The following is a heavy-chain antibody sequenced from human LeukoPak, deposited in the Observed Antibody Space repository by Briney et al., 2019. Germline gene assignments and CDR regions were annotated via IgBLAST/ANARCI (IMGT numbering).Heavy chain of an antibody. V-gene: IGHV3-21*01. Sequence: GGSLRLSCAASGFTFSTYSMNWVRQAPGKGLEWVSSITSSSSYIYYVDSLKGRFTISRDNAKNSLYLQMNSLRAEDTAVYYRTRGGNGDSAVDYWGQGTLVTVSS. CDR3: TRGGNGDSAVDY. CDR2: ITSSSSYI. D-gene: IGHD4-17*01. CDR1: GFTFSTYS. J-gene: IGHJ4*02.